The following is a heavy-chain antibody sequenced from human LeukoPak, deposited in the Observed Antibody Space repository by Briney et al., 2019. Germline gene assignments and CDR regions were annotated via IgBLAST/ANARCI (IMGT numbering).Heavy chain of an antibody. J-gene: IGHJ3*02. CDR2: ISWDGGST. Sequence: GGSLRLSXAASGFTFDDYAMHWVRQAPGKGLEWVSLISWDGGSTYYADSVKGRFTISRDNSKNSLYLQMNSLRAEDTALYYCAKEVKDSSGWYRTETDAFDIWGQGTMVTVSS. CDR3: AKEVKDSSGWYRTETDAFDI. V-gene: IGHV3-43D*03. D-gene: IGHD6-19*01. CDR1: GFTFDDYA.